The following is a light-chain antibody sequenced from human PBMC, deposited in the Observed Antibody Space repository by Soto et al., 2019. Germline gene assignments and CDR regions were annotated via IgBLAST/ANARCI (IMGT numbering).Light chain of an antibody. CDR2: EVS. J-gene: IGLJ2*01. CDR3: NSYTSSTTLV. V-gene: IGLV2-14*01. CDR1: SSDVGGYNY. Sequence: QSALTQPASVSGSPGQSITISCTGTSSDVGGYNYVSWYQHHQGKAPKLLIYEVSNRPSGVSNRFSGSKSGNTASLTISGLQAEDEADYYCNSYTSSTTLVFGGGTQLTVL.